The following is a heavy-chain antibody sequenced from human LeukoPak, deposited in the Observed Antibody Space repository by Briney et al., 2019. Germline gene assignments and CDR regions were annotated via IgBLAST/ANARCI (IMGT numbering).Heavy chain of an antibody. D-gene: IGHD3-9*01. Sequence: GGSLRLSCAASGFTFSSYWMHWVRQAPGKGLVWVSRINSDGSSTSYADSVKGRFTISRDSAKNTLYLQMNSLRAEDTAVYYCAREDILTGYYFDYWGQGTLVTVSS. CDR2: INSDGSST. CDR3: AREDILTGYYFDY. V-gene: IGHV3-74*01. J-gene: IGHJ4*02. CDR1: GFTFSSYW.